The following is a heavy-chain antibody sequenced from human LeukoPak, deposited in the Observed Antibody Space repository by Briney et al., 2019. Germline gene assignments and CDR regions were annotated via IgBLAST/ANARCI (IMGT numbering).Heavy chain of an antibody. J-gene: IGHJ5*02. CDR2: ISTSDSTI. CDR3: ARGDWWATTIVDL. V-gene: IGHV3-48*03. D-gene: IGHD1-26*01. CDR1: GFTFNIYE. Sequence: GGSLRLSCAASGFTFNIYEFNWVRQAPGKGLEWVSYISTSDSTIYYADSVKGRFTISRDNAKNSLYLQMNSLRLEDAAIYYCARGDWWATTIVDLWGQGTLVTVSS.